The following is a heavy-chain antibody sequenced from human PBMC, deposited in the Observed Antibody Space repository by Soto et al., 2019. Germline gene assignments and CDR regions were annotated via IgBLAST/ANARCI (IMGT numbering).Heavy chain of an antibody. D-gene: IGHD3-22*01. CDR1: GGSISNYY. CDR2: IYNSGST. Sequence: ETLSLTCTVSGGSISNYYWNWIRQPPGKGLEWIGSIYNSGSTNYNPSLKSRVTISVDTSKNQFSLKQSSVTAADTAVYYCAREYYYDSSGYYSRGAFDIWGQGTMVTVS. J-gene: IGHJ3*02. V-gene: IGHV4-59*01. CDR3: AREYYYDSSGYYSRGAFDI.